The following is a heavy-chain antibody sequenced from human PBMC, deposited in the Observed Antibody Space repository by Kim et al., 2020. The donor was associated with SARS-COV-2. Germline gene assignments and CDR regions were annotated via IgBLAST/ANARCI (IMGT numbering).Heavy chain of an antibody. CDR1: GFTFSSYA. J-gene: IGHJ6*02. V-gene: IGHV3-23*01. Sequence: GGSLRLSCAASGFTFSSYAMSWVRQAPGKGLEWVSAISGSGGSTYYADSVKGRFTISRDNSKNTLYLQMNSLRAEDTAVYYCAKAEVGATPYYYYYYGMDAWGQGTTVTVSS. CDR3: AKAEVGATPYYYYYYGMDA. D-gene: IGHD1-26*01. CDR2: ISGSGGST.